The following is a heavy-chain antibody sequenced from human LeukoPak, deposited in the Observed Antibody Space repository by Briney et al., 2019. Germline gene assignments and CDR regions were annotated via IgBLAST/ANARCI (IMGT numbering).Heavy chain of an antibody. Sequence: SETLSHTCTVSGGSISNYYWSWIRQPPGKGLQWIGYIYYSGSTNYNPPLKSRVTISVDTSKNQFSLKLSSVTAADTAVYYCARVGGTNYYYYGMDVWGQGTTVTVSS. CDR2: IYYSGST. J-gene: IGHJ6*02. CDR1: GGSISNYY. V-gene: IGHV4-59*01. D-gene: IGHD1-26*01. CDR3: ARVGGTNYYYYGMDV.